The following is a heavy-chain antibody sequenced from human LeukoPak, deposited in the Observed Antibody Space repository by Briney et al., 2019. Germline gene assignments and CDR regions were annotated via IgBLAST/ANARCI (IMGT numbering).Heavy chain of an antibody. J-gene: IGHJ4*02. V-gene: IGHV3-23*05. CDR3: ARGDDSGYHDYFDY. CDR1: GFTFVNYV. D-gene: IGHD3-22*01. CDR2: IYTGGNT. Sequence: GGSLRLSCAASGFTFVNYVVNWVRQAPGKGLEWVSTIYTGGNTYYAASVKGRFTISRDFSKNTVFLHMNSLRAEDTAMYYCARGDDSGYHDYFDYWGQGALVTVSS.